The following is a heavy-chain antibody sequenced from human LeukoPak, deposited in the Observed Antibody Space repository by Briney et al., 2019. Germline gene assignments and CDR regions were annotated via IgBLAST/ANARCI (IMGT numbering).Heavy chain of an antibody. D-gene: IGHD4-11*01. CDR2: IYTSGST. Sequence: PSETLSLTCTVSGGSIRSYYWSWIRQPAGNGLEWIGRIYTSGSTNYNPSLKSRVTMSVGTSKNQFSLKLSSVTAADTAVYYCARDGNYHYFDYWGQGTLVTVSS. CDR3: ARDGNYHYFDY. V-gene: IGHV4-4*07. J-gene: IGHJ4*02. CDR1: GGSIRSYY.